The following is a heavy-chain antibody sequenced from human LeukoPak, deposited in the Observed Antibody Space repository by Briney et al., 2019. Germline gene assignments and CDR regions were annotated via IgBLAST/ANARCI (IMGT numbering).Heavy chain of an antibody. CDR1: GGSISSSSYY. V-gene: IGHV4-39*01. Sequence: PSETLSLTCTVSGGSISSSSYYWGWIRQPPRKGLEWIGSIYYSGSTYYNPSLKSRVTISVDTSKNQFSLKLSSVTAADTAAYYCARHFAYDSSGYYPDFDYWGQGTLVTVSS. CDR2: IYYSGST. J-gene: IGHJ4*02. CDR3: ARHFAYDSSGYYPDFDY. D-gene: IGHD3-22*01.